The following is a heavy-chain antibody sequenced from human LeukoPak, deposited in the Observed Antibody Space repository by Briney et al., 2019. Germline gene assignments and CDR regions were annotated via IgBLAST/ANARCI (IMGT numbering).Heavy chain of an antibody. CDR1: GFTFSSYA. Sequence: PGGSLRLSCAASGFTFSSYAMSCVRQAPGKGLEWVSAISGSGGSTYYADSVKGRFTISRDNSKNTLYLQMNSLRAEDTAVYYCAKAAGYSSGWSDYYFDYWGQGTLVTVSS. D-gene: IGHD6-19*01. V-gene: IGHV3-23*01. CDR2: ISGSGGST. CDR3: AKAAGYSSGWSDYYFDY. J-gene: IGHJ4*02.